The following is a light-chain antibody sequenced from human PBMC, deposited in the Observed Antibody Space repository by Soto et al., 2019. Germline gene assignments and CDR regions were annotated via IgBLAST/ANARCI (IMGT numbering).Light chain of an antibody. CDR1: QSISSW. CDR2: KAS. Sequence: DIQMTQSPSTLSASVRDRVTITCRASQSISSWLAWYQQKPGKAPKVLITKASSLKSGVPSRFSGSGSGTEFTLTISSLQPDDFATYYCQQYNSYSQTFGQGTKVEIK. J-gene: IGKJ1*01. CDR3: QQYNSYSQT. V-gene: IGKV1-5*03.